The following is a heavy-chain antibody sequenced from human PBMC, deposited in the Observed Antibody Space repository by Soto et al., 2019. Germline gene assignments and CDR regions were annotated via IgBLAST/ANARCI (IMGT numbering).Heavy chain of an antibody. CDR2: ISGSGGST. J-gene: IGHJ3*02. Sequence: EVQLLESGGGLVQPGGSLRLSCAGSGFTFSSYAMSWVRQAPGKGLEWVSAISGSGGSTYYADSVKGRFTISRDNSKNTRNRQRTDLRAKATAVYYCAKDVEWEPPFGAFDSWGRGRMVTVSS. CDR1: GFTFSSYA. D-gene: IGHD1-26*01. CDR3: AKDVEWEPPFGAFDS. V-gene: IGHV3-23*01.